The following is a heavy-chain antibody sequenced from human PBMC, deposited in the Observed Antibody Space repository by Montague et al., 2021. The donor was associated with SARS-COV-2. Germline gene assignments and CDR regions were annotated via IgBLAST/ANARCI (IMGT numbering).Heavy chain of an antibody. V-gene: IGHV4-4*02. Sequence: SETLSLTCTVSGGSISSDNWWTWFRQPPGEGLEWFGDIFHSGTTNYNPSLKSRLTISVDKSKNQISLKLISVTAADTALYYCALPLGGARFDPWGQGTLVTVSS. J-gene: IGHJ5*02. CDR2: IFHSGTT. CDR1: GGSISSDNW. CDR3: ALPLGGARFDP. D-gene: IGHD3-16*01.